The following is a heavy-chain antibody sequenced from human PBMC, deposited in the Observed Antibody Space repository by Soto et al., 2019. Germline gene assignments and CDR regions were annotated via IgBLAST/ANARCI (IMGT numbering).Heavy chain of an antibody. CDR1: GGSISSYY. CDR2: IYYSGST. CDR3: ARDSDILTGYYHDAFDI. V-gene: IGHV4-59*01. D-gene: IGHD3-9*01. Sequence: QVQLQESGPGLVKPSETLSLTCTVSGGSISSYYWSWIRQPPGKGLERIGYIYYSGSTNYNPSLKSRVTISVDTSKNQFSLKLSSVTAADTAVYYCARDSDILTGYYHDAFDIWGQGTMVTVSS. J-gene: IGHJ3*02.